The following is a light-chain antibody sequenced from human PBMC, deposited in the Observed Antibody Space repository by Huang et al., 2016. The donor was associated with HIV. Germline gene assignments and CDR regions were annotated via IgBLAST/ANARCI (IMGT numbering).Light chain of an antibody. J-gene: IGKJ1*01. V-gene: IGKV3-20*01. CDR1: QSLSSSY. Sequence: EIVLTQSPGTMSLSLGDRATLACRASQSLSSSYLAWYQQKPGQAPMLLIYATSSRATGVPARFSGSASGTDFTLTIGRLEPEDLAVYYCQQYGSSPWTFGQGTKVEIQ. CDR2: ATS. CDR3: QQYGSSPWT.